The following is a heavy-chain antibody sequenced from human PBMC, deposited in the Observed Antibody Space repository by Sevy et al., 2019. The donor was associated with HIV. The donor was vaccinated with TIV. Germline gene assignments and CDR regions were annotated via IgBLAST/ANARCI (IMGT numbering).Heavy chain of an antibody. J-gene: IGHJ4*02. CDR1: GFTFSDSW. CDR3: ENFSVGY. V-gene: IGHV3-7*01. Sequence: VGSLRLSCAASGFTFSDSWMHWVRQAPGKGLEWVANINQDGNEKYYVDSVKGRFTISRDNAKNSLYLQMNSLRDDDTAVYYCENFSVGYWGQGTLVTVSS. CDR2: INQDGNEK. D-gene: IGHD3-3*01.